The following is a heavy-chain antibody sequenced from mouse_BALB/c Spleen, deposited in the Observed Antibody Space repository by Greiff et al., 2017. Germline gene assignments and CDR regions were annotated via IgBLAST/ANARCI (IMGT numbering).Heavy chain of an antibody. J-gene: IGHJ4*01. Sequence: QVHVKQSGPGLVQPSQSLSITCTVSGFSLTSYGVHWVRQSPGKGLEWLGVIWSGGSTDYNAAFISRLSISKDNSKSQVFFKMNSLQANDTAIYYCARKKDYYGSSYDYYAMDYWGQGTSVTVSS. CDR2: IWSGGST. V-gene: IGHV2-2*02. CDR1: GFSLTSYG. CDR3: ARKKDYYGSSYDYYAMDY. D-gene: IGHD1-1*01.